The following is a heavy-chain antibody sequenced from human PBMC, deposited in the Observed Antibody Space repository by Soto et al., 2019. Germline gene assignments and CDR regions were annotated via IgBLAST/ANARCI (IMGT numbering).Heavy chain of an antibody. J-gene: IGHJ6*02. CDR1: GGSISSADYY. CDR3: ARGEYGSGSYYNSHYNGMDV. V-gene: IGHV4-30-4*01. CDR2: IYYSGST. Sequence: PSETLSLTCTVSGGSISSADYYWSWIRQPPGKGLEWIGYIYYSGSTHYNPSLKSRVTISADTSKNQFSLKLSSVTAADTAVYYCARGEYGSGSYYNSHYNGMDVWGQGTTVTVSS. D-gene: IGHD3-10*01.